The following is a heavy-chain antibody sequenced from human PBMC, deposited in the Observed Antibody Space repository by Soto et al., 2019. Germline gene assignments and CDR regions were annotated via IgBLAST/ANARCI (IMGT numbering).Heavy chain of an antibody. CDR1: GGNCSSYA. V-gene: IGHV1-69*13. Sequence: SVKVSCKSSGGNCSSYAIRWVRQAPGQGLEWMGGIIPIFGTSNYAKKFQGRVTITADESTSTAYMELSSLRSEETAVYSCARGIAAHSTFDPWGKGTLVTVSS. CDR2: IIPIFGTS. J-gene: IGHJ5*02. D-gene: IGHD6-6*01. CDR3: ARGIAAHSTFDP.